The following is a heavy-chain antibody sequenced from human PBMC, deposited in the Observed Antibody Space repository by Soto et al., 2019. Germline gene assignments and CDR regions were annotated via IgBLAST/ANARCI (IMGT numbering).Heavy chain of an antibody. D-gene: IGHD3-10*01. CDR3: ASLHYSSSGRYPPGY. Sequence: SETLSLTCSVSGGSISTSTYYWGWIRQPPGKGLEWIGSSYYSGITSYNPSLTIRLTISVDTSENQFSLKLSSVTAADTSVYYCASLHYSSSGRYPPGYWGQGTLVTVSS. J-gene: IGHJ4*02. CDR2: SYYSGIT. CDR1: GGSISTSTYY. V-gene: IGHV4-39*01.